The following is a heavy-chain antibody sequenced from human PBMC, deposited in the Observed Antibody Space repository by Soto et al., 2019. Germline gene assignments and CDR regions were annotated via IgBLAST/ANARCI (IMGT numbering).Heavy chain of an antibody. J-gene: IGHJ6*02. CDR3: ARDMERGMDV. Sequence: QVQLQESGPGLVKPSQTLSLTCTVSGASISNGGYYWSWIRQHPGKGLEWIGNIYNSGRIFYSPSLDSRVTISIDTSKNHFSLKVTSVTAADTAVYYCARDMERGMDVWGQGTTVTVS. CDR2: IYNSGRI. D-gene: IGHD3-10*01. V-gene: IGHV4-31*03. CDR1: GASISNGGYY.